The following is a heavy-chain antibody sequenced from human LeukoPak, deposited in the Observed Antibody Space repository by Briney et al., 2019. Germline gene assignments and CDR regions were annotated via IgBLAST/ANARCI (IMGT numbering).Heavy chain of an antibody. D-gene: IGHD6-6*01. J-gene: IGHJ4*02. CDR2: IYYSGST. Sequence: SETLSLTCVVYGGSFSGYYWTWIRQPPGKGLEWIGSIYYSGSTYYNPSLKSRVTISVDTSKNQFSLKLSSVTAADTAVYYCAREIAARPWFDYWGQGTLVTVSS. CDR1: GGSFSGYY. CDR3: AREIAARPWFDY. V-gene: IGHV4-34*01.